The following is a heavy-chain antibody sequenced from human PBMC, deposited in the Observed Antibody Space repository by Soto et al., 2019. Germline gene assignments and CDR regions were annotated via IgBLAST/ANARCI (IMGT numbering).Heavy chain of an antibody. CDR1: GYSFTIYW. J-gene: IGHJ5*02. D-gene: IGHD5-12*01. Sequence: GESLKISCKGSGYSFTIYWIGWVRQMPGKGLEWMGIIYPGDSDTRYSPSFQGQVTISADKSISTAYLQWSSLKASDTAMYYCARLIGYSGYLRGDWFDPWGQGTLVTV. V-gene: IGHV5-51*01. CDR2: IYPGDSDT. CDR3: ARLIGYSGYLRGDWFDP.